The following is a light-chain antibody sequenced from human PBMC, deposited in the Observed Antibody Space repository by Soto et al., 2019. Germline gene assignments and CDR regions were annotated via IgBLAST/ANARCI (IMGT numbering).Light chain of an antibody. CDR3: MQALPRWT. V-gene: IGKV2-28*01. Sequence: DIVMTQSPLSLPVTPGEPASISCRSSQSLLHSNGYNYLDWYLQKPGQSPQLLIYLGSNRASGVPDRFSGSGSGTDFTLKISRVEAEDVGVYYCMQALPRWTFGQGTKVEIK. CDR2: LGS. CDR1: QSLLHSNGYNY. J-gene: IGKJ1*01.